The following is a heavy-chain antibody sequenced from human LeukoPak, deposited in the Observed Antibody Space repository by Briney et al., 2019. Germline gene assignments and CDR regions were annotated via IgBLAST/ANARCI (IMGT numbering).Heavy chain of an antibody. D-gene: IGHD3-3*02. CDR2: MNPNSGNT. CDR3: ARGRISARGASDP. V-gene: IGHV1-8*01. J-gene: IGHJ5*02. Sequence: GASVKVSCNASGYTFASYDINWVRQATGQGLQWMGWMNPNSGNTGYAQKFQGRVTMTRNTSISTAYMELSSLRSEDTAVYYCARGRISARGASDPWGQGTLVTVSS. CDR1: GYTFASYD.